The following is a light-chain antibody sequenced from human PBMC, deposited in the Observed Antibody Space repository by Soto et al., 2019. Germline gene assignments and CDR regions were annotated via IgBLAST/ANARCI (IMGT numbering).Light chain of an antibody. Sequence: QSVLTQPPSASAAPGQKVTISCSGSGSNIGNNYVSWYQQLPGTAPKLLIYYDNKRPSGIPDRFSGSKSGTSATLGITGLQTGDEAVYYCGTWDSSLSAGGVFGGGTKLTVL. J-gene: IGLJ2*01. CDR3: GTWDSSLSAGGV. CDR1: GSNIGNNY. CDR2: YDN. V-gene: IGLV1-51*01.